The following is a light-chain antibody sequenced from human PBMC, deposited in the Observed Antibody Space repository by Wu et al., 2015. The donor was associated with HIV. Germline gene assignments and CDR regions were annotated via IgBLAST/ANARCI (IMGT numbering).Light chain of an antibody. V-gene: IGKV3-11*01. CDR1: QSIGNS. CDR2: DAS. Sequence: EVVVTQFPATLSLSTGERAALSCRASQSIGNSLGWYQQKPGQAPRLLIYDASTRTTGIPARFSGSGSGTDFTLTISSLEPEDFAVYYCQQRANWPLTFGQGTRLEIK. CDR3: QQRANWPLT. J-gene: IGKJ5*01.